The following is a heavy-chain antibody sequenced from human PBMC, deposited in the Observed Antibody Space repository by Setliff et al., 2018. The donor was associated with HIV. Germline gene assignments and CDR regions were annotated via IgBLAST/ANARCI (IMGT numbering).Heavy chain of an antibody. CDR2: IYYDGTNK. J-gene: IGHJ6*03. V-gene: IGHV3-30*18. D-gene: IGHD3-9*01. CDR3: AKGTYYDLLTAYYLSDYYMDV. CDR1: GFTFSDYG. Sequence: SLRLSCAASGFTFSDYGMHWVRQAPGKGLEWVAVIYYDGTNKYYADSVKGRFTISRDNSKNTLFLQMNSLRADDTAVYYCAKGTYYDLLTAYYLSDYYMDVWGKGTTVTVSS.